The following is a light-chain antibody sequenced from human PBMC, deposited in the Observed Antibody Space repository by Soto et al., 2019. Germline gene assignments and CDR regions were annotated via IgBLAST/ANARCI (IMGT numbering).Light chain of an antibody. CDR1: QGISSY. Sequence: IQLPQSPASLSASVGDRVTITCRASQGISSYLAWYQQKPGKAPRLLIYAASTLESGVPARFSGSGSGTDFTLTISSLESEDFAAYYCQQYCSYPWTFGQGTKVDIK. J-gene: IGKJ1*01. CDR3: QQYCSYPWT. V-gene: IGKV1-9*01. CDR2: AAS.